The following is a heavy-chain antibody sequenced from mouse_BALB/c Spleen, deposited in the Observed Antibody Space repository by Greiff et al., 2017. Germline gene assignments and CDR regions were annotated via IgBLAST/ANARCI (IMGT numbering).Heavy chain of an antibody. D-gene: IGHD2-3*01. CDR3: ARADGYYDWYFDV. J-gene: IGHJ1*01. Sequence: VMLVESGGGLVKPGGSLKLSCAASGFTFSSYAMSWVRQTPEKRLEWVASISSGGSTYYPDSVKGRFTISRDNARNILYLQMSSLRSEDTAMYYCARADGYYDWYFDVWGAGTTVTVSS. V-gene: IGHV5-6-5*01. CDR1: GFTFSSYA. CDR2: ISSGGST.